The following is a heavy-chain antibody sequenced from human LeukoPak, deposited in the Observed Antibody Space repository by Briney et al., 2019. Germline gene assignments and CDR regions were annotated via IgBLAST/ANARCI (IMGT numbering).Heavy chain of an antibody. D-gene: IGHD6-19*01. CDR3: ARGGSGWGPGGY. CDR2: ISSSSSYI. J-gene: IGHJ4*02. Sequence: PGGPLRLSCAASGFTFSSYSMNWGRKAPGRGLEWVSSISSSSSYIYYADSVKGRFTISRDNAKNSLYLQMNSLRAEDTAVYYCARGGSGWGPGGYWGQGTLVTVSS. CDR1: GFTFSSYS. V-gene: IGHV3-21*04.